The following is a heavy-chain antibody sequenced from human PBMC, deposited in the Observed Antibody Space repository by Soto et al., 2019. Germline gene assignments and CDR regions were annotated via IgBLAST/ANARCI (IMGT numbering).Heavy chain of an antibody. CDR1: GGSISFDHYH. CDR3: AREDDGGDRDYYGLDV. CDR2: VHYSGSV. J-gene: IGHJ6*02. V-gene: IGHV4-30-4*01. Sequence: QVQLQQSGPGLVKPSQTLSLTCTVSGGSISFDHYHWTWIRQPPGKGLEWIGYVHYSGSVLYNPSLKSRVSISVDTSKNQFSLKLSSVTAADTAVYFCAREDDGGDRDYYGLDVWGQGTTVTVSS. D-gene: IGHD2-21*02.